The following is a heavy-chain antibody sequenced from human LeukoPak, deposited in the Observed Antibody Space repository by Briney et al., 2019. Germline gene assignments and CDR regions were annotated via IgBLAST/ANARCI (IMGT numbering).Heavy chain of an antibody. J-gene: IGHJ4*02. V-gene: IGHV1-8*01. D-gene: IGHD5-18*01. CDR1: GYTFTNYD. Sequence: GASVKVSCKASGYTFTNYDINWVRQATGQGLEWMGWMNPNTANTGYAQKFQGRVTMTRNTSISTAYMELSSLRSEDTAVYYCARDGGWSGRYGLDYWGQGTLVIVSS. CDR3: ARDGGWSGRYGLDY. CDR2: MNPNTANT.